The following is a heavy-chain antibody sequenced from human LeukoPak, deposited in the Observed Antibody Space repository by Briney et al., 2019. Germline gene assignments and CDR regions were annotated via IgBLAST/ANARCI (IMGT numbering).Heavy chain of an antibody. Sequence: ASVKVSCKASGYTFTSYGISWVRQAPGQGLEWMGWISAYNGNTNYAQKLQGRVTMTTDTSTSTAYMELRSLRSDDTAVYYCARGYDSSGLGCNWFDPWGQGTLVTVSS. D-gene: IGHD3-22*01. J-gene: IGHJ5*02. V-gene: IGHV1-18*01. CDR3: ARGYDSSGLGCNWFDP. CDR2: ISAYNGNT. CDR1: GYTFTSYG.